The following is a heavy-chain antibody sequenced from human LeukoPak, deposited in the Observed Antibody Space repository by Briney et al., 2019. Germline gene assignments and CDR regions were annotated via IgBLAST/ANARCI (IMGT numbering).Heavy chain of an antibody. CDR1: GFIFSTYA. D-gene: IGHD1-14*01. J-gene: IGHJ4*02. V-gene: IGHV3-23*01. Sequence: GGSLRLSCAASGFIFSTYAMSWVRQAPGKGLEWVSAISGSGGGTYYADSVRGRFTISRDNSKNTLYLQMNSLRAEDKAVYYCARRTSGDYVDYWGQGTLVTVSS. CDR3: ARRTSGDYVDY. CDR2: ISGSGGGT.